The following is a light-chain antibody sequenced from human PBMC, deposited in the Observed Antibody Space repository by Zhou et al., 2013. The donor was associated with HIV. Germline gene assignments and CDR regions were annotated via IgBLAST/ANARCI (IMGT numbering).Light chain of an antibody. Sequence: AIRLTQSPSSLSASTGDRVNITCRASQGLSNYLAWYQQKPGQAPKVLVYGASTLQSGVPSRFSGSGSGTDFTPTISCLQSEDFATYYCQQYYGYPLTFGGGTKVEMK. V-gene: IGKV1-8*01. CDR2: GAS. CDR1: QGLSNY. J-gene: IGKJ4*01. CDR3: QQYYGYPLT.